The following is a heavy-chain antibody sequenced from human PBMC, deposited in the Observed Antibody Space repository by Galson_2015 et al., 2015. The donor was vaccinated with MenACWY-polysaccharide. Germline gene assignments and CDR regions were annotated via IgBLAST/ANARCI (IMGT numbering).Heavy chain of an antibody. Sequence: ISGDSVSSHSAAWTWIRQSPSRGLEWLGRTYYRSKWYNDYAVTVKSRITINPDTSKNQFSLQLNSVTPEDTAVYYCARDRLGMGFWGQGTLVTVSS. J-gene: IGHJ4*02. D-gene: IGHD7-27*01. CDR3: ARDRLGMGF. V-gene: IGHV6-1*01. CDR1: GDSVSSHSAA. CDR2: TYYRSKWYN.